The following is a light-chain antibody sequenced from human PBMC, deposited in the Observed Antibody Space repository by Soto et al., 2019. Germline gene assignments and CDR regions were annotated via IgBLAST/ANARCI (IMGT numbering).Light chain of an antibody. V-gene: IGKV1-12*01. Sequence: DIQMTQSPSSVSASVGDRVTITCRATQGISSWLAWYQQKPGKAPKLLFYAASSLQSGVPSWFGGSGSGAFFTLTINTLPPEGFAAYYCQQANSLPRTFGPGTRVDIK. J-gene: IGKJ3*01. CDR3: QQANSLPRT. CDR1: QGISSW. CDR2: AAS.